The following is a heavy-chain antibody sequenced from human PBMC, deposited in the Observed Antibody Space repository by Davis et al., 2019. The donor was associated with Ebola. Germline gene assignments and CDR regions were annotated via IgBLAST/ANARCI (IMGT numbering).Heavy chain of an antibody. CDR2: IYPGDSDT. CDR1: GYSFTSYW. J-gene: IGHJ6*02. D-gene: IGHD5-18*01. CDR3: ARGGYSYTYYYYGMDV. V-gene: IGHV5-51*01. Sequence: GESLKISCKGSGYSFTSYWIGWVRQMPGKGLKWMGIIYPGDSDTRYSPSFQGQVTISADKSISTAYLQWSSLKASDTAMYYCARGGYSYTYYYYGMDVWGQGTTVTVSS.